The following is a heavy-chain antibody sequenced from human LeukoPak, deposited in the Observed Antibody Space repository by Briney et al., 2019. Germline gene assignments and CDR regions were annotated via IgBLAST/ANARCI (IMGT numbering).Heavy chain of an antibody. CDR3: ARGRRHCSGGSCYPED. J-gene: IGHJ4*02. Sequence: GALRLSCAASGFTFSSYDMHWVRRATGKGXXXXXAXGTAGDTXXXXXVXXXXXISRENAKNXLYLQMNSLRAGDTAVYYCARGRRHCSGGSCYPEDWGQGTLVTVSS. CDR1: GFTFSSYD. D-gene: IGHD2-15*01. CDR2: XGTAGDT. V-gene: IGHV3-13*01.